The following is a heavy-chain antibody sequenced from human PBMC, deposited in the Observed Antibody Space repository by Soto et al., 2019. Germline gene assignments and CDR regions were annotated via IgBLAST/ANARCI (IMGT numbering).Heavy chain of an antibody. D-gene: IGHD3-3*01. CDR2: ISAYNGNT. Sequence: ASVKVSCKASGYTFTSYGISWVRQAPGQGLEWMGWISAYNGNTNYAQKLQDRVTMTTDTSTSTAYMELRSLRSDDTAVYYCARFAYDFWSGHQLWFDPWGQGTLVTVSS. CDR1: GYTFTSYG. J-gene: IGHJ5*02. CDR3: ARFAYDFWSGHQLWFDP. V-gene: IGHV1-18*01.